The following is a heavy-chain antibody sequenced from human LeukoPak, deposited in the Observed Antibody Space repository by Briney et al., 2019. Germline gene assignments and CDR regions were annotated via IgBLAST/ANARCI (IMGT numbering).Heavy chain of an antibody. V-gene: IGHV1-18*01. J-gene: IGHJ4*02. D-gene: IGHD4/OR15-4a*01. CDR2: VSTYNGNT. CDR1: GYTFTIFG. Sequence: GASVNVSCKASGYTFTIFGITWARQAPGQGIEWMGWVSTYNGNTNYAQTLQGRVTMTTDTSASTAYIELRSLTSDDTAVYYFARVGAEWIGVNCYGGGETLVTVP. CDR3: ARVGAEWIGVNCY.